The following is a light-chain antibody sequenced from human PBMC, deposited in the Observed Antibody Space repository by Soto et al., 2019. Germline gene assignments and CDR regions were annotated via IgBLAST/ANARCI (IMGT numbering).Light chain of an antibody. V-gene: IGKV3-20*01. CDR1: QSVRSHY. Sequence: EIVLKQSPGTLSLSPGERATPSCSASQSVRSHYLAWYQQKPGQAPRPIIYAASRRAHGIPDRFSGTGCGKDFTLTISRLEPEDFAVYYCQQYAGSQYTFGQGTKLEMK. CDR2: AAS. J-gene: IGKJ2*01. CDR3: QQYAGSQYT.